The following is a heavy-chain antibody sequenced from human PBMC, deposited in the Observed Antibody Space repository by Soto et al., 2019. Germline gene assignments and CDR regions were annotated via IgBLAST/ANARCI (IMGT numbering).Heavy chain of an antibody. V-gene: IGHV4-39*01. Sequence: PSETLSLTCTVSGGSISSSSYDWGWIRQPPGKGLEWIGSIYYSGSTYYNPSLKSRVTISVDTSKNQFSLKLSSVTAADTAVYYCARFRGPDNWNRPLGYYGMDVWGQGTTVTVSS. CDR1: GGSISSSSYD. CDR2: IYYSGST. J-gene: IGHJ6*02. CDR3: ARFRGPDNWNRPLGYYGMDV. D-gene: IGHD1-1*01.